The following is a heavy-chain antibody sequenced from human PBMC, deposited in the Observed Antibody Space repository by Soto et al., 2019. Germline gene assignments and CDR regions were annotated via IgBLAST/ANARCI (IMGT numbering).Heavy chain of an antibody. CDR1: GFAFSSYG. J-gene: IGHJ4*02. CDR3: AKDSSSSFDY. D-gene: IGHD6-6*01. CDR2: ISYDGSNK. Sequence: VQLEESGGGVVQPGRSLRLSCAASGFAFSSYGMHWVRQAPGKGLEWVAVISYDGSNKDYADSVKGRFTLSRDNSKNTLYLPMNSLREEDKAVYYCAKDSSSSFDYWGQGTLVTVSS. V-gene: IGHV3-30*18.